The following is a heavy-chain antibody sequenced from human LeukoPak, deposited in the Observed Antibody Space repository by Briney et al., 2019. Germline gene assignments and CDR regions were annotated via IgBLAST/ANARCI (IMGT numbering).Heavy chain of an antibody. D-gene: IGHD6-6*01. CDR2: IYYSGST. CDR3: ARDLRQLRPETYAFDI. V-gene: IGHV4-59*01. Sequence: KSSETLSLTCTVSDGSISSYYWSWIRQPPGKGLEWIGYIYYSGSTNYNPSLKSRVTISVDTSKNQFSLKLSSVTAADTAVYYCARDLRQLRPETYAFDIWGQGTMVTVSS. CDR1: DGSISSYY. J-gene: IGHJ3*02.